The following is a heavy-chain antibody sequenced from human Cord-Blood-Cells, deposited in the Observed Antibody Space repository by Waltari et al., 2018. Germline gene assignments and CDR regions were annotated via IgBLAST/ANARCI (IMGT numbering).Heavy chain of an antibody. CDR1: GGPCSSYA. CDR3: ASGSGSSNWFDP. CDR2: IIPIFGTA. J-gene: IGHJ5*02. D-gene: IGHD3-10*01. V-gene: IGHV1-69*01. Sequence: QVQLVQSGAEVKKPGYAVKVSCKASGGPCSSYAISWVRQAPGQGLEWMGGIIPIFGTANYAQKFQGRVTITADESTSTAYMELSSLRSEDTAVYYCASGSGSSNWFDPWGQGTLVTVSS.